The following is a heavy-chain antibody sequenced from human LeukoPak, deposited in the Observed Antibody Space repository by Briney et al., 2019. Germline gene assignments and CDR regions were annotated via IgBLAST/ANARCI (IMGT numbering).Heavy chain of an antibody. CDR3: ARYYYDSGRYYSRFAFDI. CDR1: GDSFSSY. V-gene: IGHV4-59*08. J-gene: IGHJ3*02. CDR2: MYYSGST. Sequence: SETLSLTCTVSGDSFSSYWSWIRQPPGKGLEWIAYMYYSGSTNSNPSLKSRVTMSVDTSKNQFSLKLSSVTAADKAVYYCARYYYDSGRYYSRFAFDIWGQGTMVTVSS. D-gene: IGHD3-10*01.